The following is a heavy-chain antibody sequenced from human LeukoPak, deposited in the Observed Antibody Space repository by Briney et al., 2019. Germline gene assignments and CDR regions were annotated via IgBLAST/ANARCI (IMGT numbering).Heavy chain of an antibody. CDR1: GFTFSNAW. CDR3: TTDPGTMIVEVTEGVDY. Sequence: GGSLRLSCAASGFTFSNAWMSWVRQAPGKGLEWVGRIKSKTDGGTTDYAAPVKGRFTISRDDSKNTLYLQMNSLKTEDTAVYYCTTDPGTMIVEVTEGVDYWGQGTLVTVSS. J-gene: IGHJ4*02. V-gene: IGHV3-15*01. CDR2: IKSKTDGGTT. D-gene: IGHD3-22*01.